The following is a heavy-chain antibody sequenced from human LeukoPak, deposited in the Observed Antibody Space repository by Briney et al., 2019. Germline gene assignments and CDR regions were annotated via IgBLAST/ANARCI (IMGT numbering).Heavy chain of an antibody. CDR3: AKKLAGIVIDH. CDR1: GFTFSSYA. Sequence: GGFLRLSCAASGFTFSSYAMSWVRQAPGKGLEWVSAISGSGGSTYYADSVKGRFTISRDNSKNTLNLQMNSLRAEDTAVYYCAKKLAGIVIDHWGQGTLVTVSS. J-gene: IGHJ4*02. CDR2: ISGSGGST. D-gene: IGHD1-26*01. V-gene: IGHV3-23*01.